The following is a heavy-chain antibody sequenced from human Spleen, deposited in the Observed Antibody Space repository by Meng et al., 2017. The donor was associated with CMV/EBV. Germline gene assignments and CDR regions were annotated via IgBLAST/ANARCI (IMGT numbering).Heavy chain of an antibody. V-gene: IGHV1-46*01. J-gene: IGHJ4*02. CDR3: ARDHNWGPDY. D-gene: IGHD7-27*01. Sequence: ASVKISCKASGYTFTNYFMHWVRQAPGQGLEWMGLIIPSGGSTSQAQKFQGRVTMTRDTSTSTVYLELSSLRSEDTAVYYCARDHNWGPDYWGQGTLVTVSS. CDR1: GYTFTNYF. CDR2: IIPSGGST.